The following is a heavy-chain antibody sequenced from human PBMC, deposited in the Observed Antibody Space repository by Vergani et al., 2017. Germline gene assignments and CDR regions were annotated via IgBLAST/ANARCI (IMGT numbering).Heavy chain of an antibody. CDR3: ARGTVSLTPLWTENAFDI. CDR1: GGSISSHY. CDR2: IYYSGST. D-gene: IGHD3-9*01. J-gene: IGHJ3*02. V-gene: IGHV4-59*11. Sequence: QVQLQESGPGLVKPSETLSLTCTVSGGSISSHYWSWIRQPPGKGLEWIGYIYYSGSTNYNPSLKSRVTISVDTSKNQFSLKLSSVTAADTAVYYCARGTVSLTPLWTENAFDIWGQGTMVTVSS.